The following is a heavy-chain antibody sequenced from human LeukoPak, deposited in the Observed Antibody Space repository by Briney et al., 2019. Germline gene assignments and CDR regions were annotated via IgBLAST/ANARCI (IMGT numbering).Heavy chain of an antibody. CDR3: ARDSSSSLDY. CDR2: MSSGSNYI. V-gene: IGHV3-21*01. D-gene: IGHD6-6*01. CDR1: GFTFTTYS. Sequence: PGGSPRLSCVGSGFTFTTYSMNWVRQTPGKGLEWVASMSSGSNYIYYADSVKGRFTISRDNAKNSLYLQMNSLRAEDTAVYYCARDSSSSLDYWGQGTLVTVSS. J-gene: IGHJ4*02.